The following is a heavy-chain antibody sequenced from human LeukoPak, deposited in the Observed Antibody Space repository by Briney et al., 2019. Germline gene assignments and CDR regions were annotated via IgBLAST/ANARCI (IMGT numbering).Heavy chain of an antibody. D-gene: IGHD2-15*01. CDR2: ISDSVSTT. J-gene: IGHJ4*02. V-gene: IGHV3-48*03. Sequence: PGGSLRLSCAASGFTFSSYEMNWVRQAPGKGLEWVSYISDSVSTTYYADSVKGRFTISRDNGKNSLYLQMNSLRAEDTAIYYCATCRIGSCHSAGFDYWGQGTLVPVSS. CDR3: ATCRIGSCHSAGFDY. CDR1: GFTFSSYE.